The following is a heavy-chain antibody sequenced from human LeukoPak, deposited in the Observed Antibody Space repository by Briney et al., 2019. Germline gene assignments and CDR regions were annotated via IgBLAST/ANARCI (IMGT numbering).Heavy chain of an antibody. CDR1: GFTFSSYN. CDR3: ARYGGNAFDV. CDR2: ISSGSSYI. Sequence: KPGGSLRLSCAASGFTFSSYNMNRVRQAPGKGLEWVSSISSGSSYIYYADSVEGRFTISRDNAKNSLYLQMNSLRAEDTALYYCARYGGNAFDVWGQGTMVTVSS. V-gene: IGHV3-21*01. D-gene: IGHD4/OR15-4a*01. J-gene: IGHJ3*01.